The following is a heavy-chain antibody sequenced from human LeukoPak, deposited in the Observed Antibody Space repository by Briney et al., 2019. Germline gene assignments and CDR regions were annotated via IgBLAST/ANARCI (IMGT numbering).Heavy chain of an antibody. CDR1: GGSISSYY. Sequence: SETLSLTCTVSGGSISSYYWSWIRQPPGKGLEWIGYIYYSGSTNYNPSLKSRVTISVDTSKNQFSLKLSSVTAADTAVYYCAREDSADAFDIWGQGTMVTVSA. CDR3: AREDSADAFDI. V-gene: IGHV4-59*01. J-gene: IGHJ3*02. CDR2: IYYSGST.